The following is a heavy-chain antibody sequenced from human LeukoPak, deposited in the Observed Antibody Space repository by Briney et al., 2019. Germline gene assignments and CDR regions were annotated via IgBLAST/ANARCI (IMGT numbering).Heavy chain of an antibody. CDR3: ASLSVRDSYGLFY. D-gene: IGHD5-18*01. J-gene: IGHJ4*02. V-gene: IGHV4-30-2*01. CDR2: IYHSGST. CDR1: GGSISSGGYS. Sequence: SETLSLTCAVSGGSISSGGYSWSWIRQPPGKGLEWIGYIYHSGSTYYNPSLKSRVTISVDRSKNQFSLKLSSVTAADTAVYYCASLSVRDSYGLFYWGQGTLVTVSS.